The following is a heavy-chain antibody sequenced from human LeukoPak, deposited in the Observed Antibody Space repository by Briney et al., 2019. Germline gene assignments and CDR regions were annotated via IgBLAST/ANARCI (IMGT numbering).Heavy chain of an antibody. CDR2: GST. Sequence: GSTYYNPSLKSRVTISVDRSKNQFSLNLSSVTAADTAVYYCARSIYSGSYRRAYYYYGMDVWGQGTTVTVSS. D-gene: IGHD1-26*01. CDR3: ARSIYSGSYRRAYYYYGMDV. V-gene: IGHV4-30-2*01. J-gene: IGHJ6*02.